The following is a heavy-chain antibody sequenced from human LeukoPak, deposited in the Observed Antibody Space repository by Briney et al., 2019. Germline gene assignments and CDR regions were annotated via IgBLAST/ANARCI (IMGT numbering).Heavy chain of an antibody. CDR1: GFTFSTSA. J-gene: IGHJ4*02. CDR2: IDYDSSHI. CDR3: ARDPLRYLRVGHYDY. D-gene: IGHD3-9*01. V-gene: IGHV3-21*01. Sequence: GGSLRLSCAASGFTFSTSAMDWVRQVPGKGLEWVSSIDYDSSHIYYAASVRGRFTISRDNARNSVYLQMNSLRVEDTAVYYCARDPLRYLRVGHYDYWGQGTLVAVSS.